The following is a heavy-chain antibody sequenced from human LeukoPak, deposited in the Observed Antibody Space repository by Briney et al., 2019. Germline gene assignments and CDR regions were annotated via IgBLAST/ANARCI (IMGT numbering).Heavy chain of an antibody. CDR3: ARGGSSWYRYYFDY. Sequence: GGSLRLSCAASGFTFSSYWMHWVCQVPGKGLVWVSRLNSDGSYISYADSVKGRFTISRDNAKNTLYLQMNSLRAEDTAVYYCARGGSSWYRYYFDYWGQGTLVTVSS. CDR2: LNSDGSYI. J-gene: IGHJ4*02. D-gene: IGHD6-13*01. CDR1: GFTFSSYW. V-gene: IGHV3-74*01.